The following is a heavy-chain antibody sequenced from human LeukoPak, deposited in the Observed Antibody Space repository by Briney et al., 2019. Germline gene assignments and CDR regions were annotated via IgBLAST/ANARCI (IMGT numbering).Heavy chain of an antibody. CDR3: AKDRGGSTYYPFLSYFFDY. CDR2: INPSGGST. J-gene: IGHJ4*02. Sequence: ASVKVSCKASGYAFTSYYMHWVRRAPGQGLEWMGIINPSGGSTTYAQKFQGRVTMTRDTSTSTVYMDLSSLRSEDTAVYYCAKDRGGSTYYPFLSYFFDYWGQGTLATVSS. CDR1: GYAFTSYY. D-gene: IGHD2-15*01. V-gene: IGHV1-46*01.